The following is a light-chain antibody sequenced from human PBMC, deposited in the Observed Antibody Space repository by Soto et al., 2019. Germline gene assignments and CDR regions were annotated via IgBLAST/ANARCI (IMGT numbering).Light chain of an antibody. CDR2: DAS. CDR1: QRVSNR. CDR3: QQYAGSPLN. V-gene: IGKV3D-20*01. Sequence: EIVLTQSPGTLSLSPGQRATLSCGSSQRVSNRLAWYQHKPGLAPRLLIYDASSRSTGIPDMFSGSGSGTDFNITISRLEPEDVAEYYCQQYAGSPLNFGGGTKVEIK. J-gene: IGKJ4*01.